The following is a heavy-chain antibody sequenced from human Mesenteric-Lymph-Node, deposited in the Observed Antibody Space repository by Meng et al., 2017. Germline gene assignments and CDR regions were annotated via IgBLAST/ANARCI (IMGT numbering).Heavy chain of an antibody. CDR3: AKDRAYDRNAFDI. J-gene: IGHJ3*02. CDR2: IIPIFGTA. D-gene: IGHD3-22*01. Sequence: SVKVSCKASGGTFSSYTISWVRQAPGQGLEWMGAIIPIFGTANYAQMFQGRVTITADESTSTVYMELNSLRSEDTAVYYCAKDRAYDRNAFDIWGQGTLVTVSS. V-gene: IGHV1-69*13. CDR1: GGTFSSYT.